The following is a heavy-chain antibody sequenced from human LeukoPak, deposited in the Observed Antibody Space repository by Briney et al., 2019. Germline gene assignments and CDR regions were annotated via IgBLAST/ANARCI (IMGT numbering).Heavy chain of an antibody. CDR2: IYPGDSDT. CDR3: ARRSDFWSGYWFDY. J-gene: IGHJ4*02. V-gene: IGHV5-51*01. CDR1: GYSFTNYW. Sequence: GESLKIPCKGSGYSFTNYWIGWVRQMPGKGLEWMGIIYPGDSDTRYSPSFQGQVTISVDKSISTAYLQWSSLKASDTATYYCARRSDFWSGYWFDYWGQGTLVTVSS. D-gene: IGHD3-3*01.